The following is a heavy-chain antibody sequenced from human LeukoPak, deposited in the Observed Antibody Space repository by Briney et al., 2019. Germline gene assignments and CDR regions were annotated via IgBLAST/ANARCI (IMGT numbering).Heavy chain of an antibody. CDR2: IYYSGST. V-gene: IGHV4-59*01. J-gene: IGHJ3*02. D-gene: IGHD2-21*02. Sequence: SETLSLXCTVSGGSISSYYWSWSRQPPGKGLEWIGYIYYSGSTNYNPSLKSRVTISVDTSKNQFSLKLSSVTAADTAVYYCARYCGGDCPDAFDIWGQGTMVTVSS. CDR1: GGSISSYY. CDR3: ARYCGGDCPDAFDI.